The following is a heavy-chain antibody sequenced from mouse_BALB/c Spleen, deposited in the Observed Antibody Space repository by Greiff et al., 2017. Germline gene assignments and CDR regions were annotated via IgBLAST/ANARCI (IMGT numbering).Heavy chain of an antibody. Sequence: EVQLVESGGDLVKPGGSLKLSCAASGFTFSSYGMSWVRQTPDKRLEWVATISSGGSYTYYPDSVKGRFTISRDNAKNTLYLQMSSLKSEDTAMYYCARQMITTDYAMDYWGQGTSVTVSS. CDR2: ISSGGSYT. V-gene: IGHV5-6*01. CDR1: GFTFSSYG. J-gene: IGHJ4*01. CDR3: ARQMITTDYAMDY. D-gene: IGHD2-4*01.